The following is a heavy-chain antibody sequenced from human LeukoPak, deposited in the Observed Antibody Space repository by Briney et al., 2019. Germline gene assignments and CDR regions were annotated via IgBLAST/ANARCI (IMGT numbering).Heavy chain of an antibody. CDR3: ARDLGYSSSAPLWYFDL. CDR2: IYHSGST. J-gene: IGHJ2*01. V-gene: IGHV4-38-2*02. Sequence: SETLSLTCAVCGYFIRSGLYRGWLRQPPGKGLEWIGSIYHSGSTYFNPSLKSRVTISVDTSKNQFSLKLSSVTAADTAVYYCARDLGYSSSAPLWYFDLWDRGTLVTVSS. CDR1: GYFIRSGLY. D-gene: IGHD6-6*01.